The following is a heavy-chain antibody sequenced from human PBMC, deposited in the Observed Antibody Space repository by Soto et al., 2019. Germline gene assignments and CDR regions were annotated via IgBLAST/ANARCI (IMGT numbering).Heavy chain of an antibody. CDR2: IIPIFGTA. Sequence: SVKVSCKASGGTFSSYAISWVRQAPGQGLEWMGGIIPIFGTANYAQKFQGRVTITADESTSTAYMELSSLRSEDTAVYYCARDRSYYDSSGYYYEKVSFDYWGQGTLVTVSS. J-gene: IGHJ4*02. D-gene: IGHD3-22*01. CDR1: GGTFSSYA. V-gene: IGHV1-69*13. CDR3: ARDRSYYDSSGYYYEKVSFDY.